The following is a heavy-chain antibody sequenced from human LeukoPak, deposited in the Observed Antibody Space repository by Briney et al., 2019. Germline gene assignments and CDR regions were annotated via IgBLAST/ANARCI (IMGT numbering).Heavy chain of an antibody. Sequence: AGESLKISCKGSGYSFTSYWIGWVRQMPGKGLEWMGIIYPGDSDTTYSPSFQGQVTISADESITTAYLQWSTLKASDTAMYYCARIRLVAASLEAFDIWGQGTMVTVSS. D-gene: IGHD2-15*01. V-gene: IGHV5-51*01. J-gene: IGHJ3*02. CDR3: ARIRLVAASLEAFDI. CDR2: IYPGDSDT. CDR1: GYSFTSYW.